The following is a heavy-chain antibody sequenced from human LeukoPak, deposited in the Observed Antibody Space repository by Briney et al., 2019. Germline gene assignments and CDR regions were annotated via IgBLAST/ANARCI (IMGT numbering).Heavy chain of an antibody. Sequence: PGGSLRLSCAASGFTVSSNSMSWVRQAPGKGLEWVSVIYSGGRTYYADSVKGRFTISKDNSKNTLYLQMNSLRAEDTAVYYCAIQTGYGSGSYYNHWGQGTLVTVSS. J-gene: IGHJ4*02. CDR2: IYSGGRT. CDR3: AIQTGYGSGSYYNH. CDR1: GFTVSSNS. V-gene: IGHV3-66*01. D-gene: IGHD3-10*01.